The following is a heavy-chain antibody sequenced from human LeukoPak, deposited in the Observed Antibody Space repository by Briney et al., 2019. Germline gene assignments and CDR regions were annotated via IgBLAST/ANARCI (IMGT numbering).Heavy chain of an antibody. J-gene: IGHJ6*03. CDR3: ARAFYSSSSDYYYMDV. V-gene: IGHV4-61*02. CDR2: IYTSGST. D-gene: IGHD6-6*01. CDR1: GGSISSGSYY. Sequence: SQTLSLTCTVSGGSISSGSYYWSWIRQPAGKGLEWIGRIYTSGSTNYNPSLKSRVTISVDTSKNQFSLKLSSVTAADTAVYYCARAFYSSSSDYYYMDVWGKGTTVTVSS.